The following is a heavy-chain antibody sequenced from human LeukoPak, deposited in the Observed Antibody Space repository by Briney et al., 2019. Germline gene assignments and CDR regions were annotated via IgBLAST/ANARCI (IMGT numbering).Heavy chain of an antibody. CDR3: AKGLTLGYCGSTSCSEYFHY. CDR2: ISGSGGST. V-gene: IGHV3-23*01. CDR1: GFTFSSYA. D-gene: IGHD2-2*01. Sequence: PGGSLRLSCAASGFTFSSYAMSWVRQAPGKGLEWVSAISGSGGSTYYTDSVKGRFTISRDNSKNTLYLQMNSLRAEDTAVYYCAKGLTLGYCGSTSCSEYFHYWGRGTLVTVSS. J-gene: IGHJ1*01.